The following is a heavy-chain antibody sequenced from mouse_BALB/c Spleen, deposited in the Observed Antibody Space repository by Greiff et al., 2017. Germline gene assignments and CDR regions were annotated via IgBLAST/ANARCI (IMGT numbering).Heavy chain of an antibody. J-gene: IGHJ3*01. V-gene: IGHV5-4*02. Sequence: EVKVEESGGGLVKPGGSLKLSCAASGFTFSDYYMYWVRQTPEKRLEWVATISDGGSYTYYPDSVKGRFTISRDNAKNNLYLQMSSLKSEDTAMYYCAREGYSGNYPWFAYWGQGTLVTVSA. CDR1: GFTFSDYY. D-gene: IGHD2-1*01. CDR2: ISDGGSYT. CDR3: AREGYSGNYPWFAY.